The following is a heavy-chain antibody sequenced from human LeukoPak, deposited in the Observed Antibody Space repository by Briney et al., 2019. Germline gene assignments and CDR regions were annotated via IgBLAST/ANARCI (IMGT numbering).Heavy chain of an antibody. Sequence: SETLSLTCTVSDDSVTDSYWSWIRQPPGEGLEWIGYVYYSGTTKYNPSLQSRVTMSVDTSKNQFSLRLTYVTAADTAVYYCARVASRGAGFDFWGQGARVTVSS. CDR2: VYYSGTT. CDR3: ARVASRGAGFDF. D-gene: IGHD6-19*01. V-gene: IGHV4-59*02. J-gene: IGHJ4*02. CDR1: DDSVTDSY.